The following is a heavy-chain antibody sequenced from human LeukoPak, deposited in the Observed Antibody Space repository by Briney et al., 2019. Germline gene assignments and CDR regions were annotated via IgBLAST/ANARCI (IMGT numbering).Heavy chain of an antibody. V-gene: IGHV4-39*01. J-gene: IGHJ4*02. CDR1: GGSISSSSYY. D-gene: IGHD3-16*02. CDR3: ASANYVWGSYRPFDY. CDR2: IYYSGST. Sequence: SETLSLTCTVSGGSISSSSYYWGWIRQPPGKGLEWIGSIYYSGSTYYNPSLKSRVTISVDTSKNQFSLKLSSVTAADTAVYYCASANYVWGSYRPFDYWGQGTLVTVSS.